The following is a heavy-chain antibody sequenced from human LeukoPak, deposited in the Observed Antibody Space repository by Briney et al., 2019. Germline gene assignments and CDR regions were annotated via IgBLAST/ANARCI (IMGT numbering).Heavy chain of an antibody. V-gene: IGHV3-11*01. CDR3: ARERYYYDSTYYYVKYFDH. J-gene: IGHJ4*02. D-gene: IGHD3-22*01. CDR2: ISSSGSTI. Sequence: GGSLRLSCAASEFSFSDYYMSWIRQAPGKGLEWISYISSSGSTIYYADSVKGRFTISRDNAKNSVYLQMNSLRAEDTAVYYCARERYYYDSTYYYVKYFDHWGQGTLVTVSS. CDR1: EFSFSDYY.